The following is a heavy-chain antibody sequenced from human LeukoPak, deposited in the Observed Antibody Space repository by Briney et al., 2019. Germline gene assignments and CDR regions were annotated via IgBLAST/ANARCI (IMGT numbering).Heavy chain of an antibody. D-gene: IGHD5-24*01. J-gene: IGHJ5*02. CDR2: IKQDETEK. CDR1: GFTFSNFW. V-gene: IGHV3-7*03. Sequence: GESLRLSCTASGFTFSNFWMGWVRQAPGKGLEWVANIKQDETEKFYLGSVKGRFTISRDNAKNSLYLQMNSLRAADTAVYYCAKGGLRDGYSYASWGQGTLITVSS. CDR3: AKGGLRDGYSYAS.